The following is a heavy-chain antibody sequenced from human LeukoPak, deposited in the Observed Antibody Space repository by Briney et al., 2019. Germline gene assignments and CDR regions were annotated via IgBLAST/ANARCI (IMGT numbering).Heavy chain of an antibody. J-gene: IGHJ4*02. CDR2: INPNSGGT. CDR3: ARSGLVRYYGSSAPLY. D-gene: IGHD3-22*01. Sequence: ASVKVSCKASGYTFTGYYMHWVRQAPGQGLEWMGWINPNSGGTNYAQKFQGRVTMTRDTSISTAYMELSRLRSGDTAVYYCARSGLVRYYGSSAPLYWGQGTLVTVSS. V-gene: IGHV1-2*02. CDR1: GYTFTGYY.